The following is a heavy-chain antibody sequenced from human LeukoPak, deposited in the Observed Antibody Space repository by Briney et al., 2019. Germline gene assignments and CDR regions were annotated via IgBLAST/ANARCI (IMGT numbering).Heavy chain of an antibody. Sequence: PGGSLRLSCAASGFTFTTYWMSWVRQAPGNGLEWVANINQDGVEKYYVASVRGRLTISRDNAKNSMYVQMNSLRAEDTAVYYCARGFDGYYGFDLWGQGTMVTVSS. J-gene: IGHJ3*01. V-gene: IGHV3-7*03. CDR3: ARGFDGYYGFDL. CDR1: GFTFTTYW. CDR2: INQDGVEK. D-gene: IGHD5-24*01.